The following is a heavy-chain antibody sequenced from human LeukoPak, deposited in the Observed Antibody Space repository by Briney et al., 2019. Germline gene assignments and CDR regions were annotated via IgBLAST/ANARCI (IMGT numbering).Heavy chain of an antibody. Sequence: GGSLRLSCTASGLTFSTSGLNWVRQAPGKGLEWVASISPTGSDRYYADSIKGRFTISRDNANNFLYLQMNSLRAEDTAVYYCATETNGRHYDYWGRGTLLTVSS. CDR1: GLTFSTSG. CDR2: ISPTGSDR. J-gene: IGHJ4*02. V-gene: IGHV3-21*06. D-gene: IGHD1-14*01. CDR3: ATETNGRHYDY.